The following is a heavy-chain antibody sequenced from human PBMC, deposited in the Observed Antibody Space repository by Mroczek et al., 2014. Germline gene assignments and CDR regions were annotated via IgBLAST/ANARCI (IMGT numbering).Heavy chain of an antibody. CDR2: IYTSGST. CDR3: ARVSGSYYRVYYYYYMDV. D-gene: IGHD1-26*01. CDR1: GGSISSYY. Sequence: QVQLQQSGPGLVKPSETLSLTCTVSGGSISSYYWSWIRQPAGKGLEWIGRIYTSGSTNYNPSLKSRVTMSVDTSKNQFSLKLSSVTAADTAVYYCARVSGSYYRVYYYYYMDVWGKGTTVTVSS. V-gene: IGHV4-4*07. J-gene: IGHJ6*03.